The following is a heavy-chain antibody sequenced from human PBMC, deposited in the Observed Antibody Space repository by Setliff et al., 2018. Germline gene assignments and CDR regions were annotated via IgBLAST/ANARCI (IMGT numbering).Heavy chain of an antibody. Sequence: LTCTVSGDSISSRPFYWGWFRQPAGKELEWIGQIYTSWSTIYNPSLKSRVTISLDTSKNQFSLSLTSVTAEDTAVYYCARMSGFQYIDVWDKGTTVTVSS. V-gene: IGHV4-61*09. CDR2: IYTSWST. J-gene: IGHJ6*03. CDR3: ARMSGFQYIDV. D-gene: IGHD3-3*01. CDR1: GDSISSRPFY.